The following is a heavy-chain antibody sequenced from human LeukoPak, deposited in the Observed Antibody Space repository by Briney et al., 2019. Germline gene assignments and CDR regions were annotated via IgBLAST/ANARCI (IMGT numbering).Heavy chain of an antibody. CDR3: ARLWATVTTYGYFDY. V-gene: IGHV4-39*07. CDR2: IYYSGST. J-gene: IGHJ4*02. Sequence: SETLSLTCTLSGGSISSTSYYWGWIRQPPGKGLEWIGGIYYSGSTYYNPSLKSRVTISVDTSKNQFSLKLSSVTVADTAVYYCARLWATVTTYGYFDYWGQGTLVTVSS. CDR1: GGSISSTSYY. D-gene: IGHD4-17*01.